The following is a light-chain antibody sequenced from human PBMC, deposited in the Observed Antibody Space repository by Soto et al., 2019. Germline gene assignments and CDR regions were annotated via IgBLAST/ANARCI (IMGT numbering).Light chain of an antibody. Sequence: DIHMTQSPSSISASVGDRVTITCRASQSISSYLNWYQQKPGKVPKLLIYAASSLQSGVPSRFSGSGSGTDFTLTISSLQPEDFASYYCQQCYSTPRTFGQGTKVDIK. J-gene: IGKJ1*01. CDR2: AAS. V-gene: IGKV1-39*01. CDR3: QQCYSTPRT. CDR1: QSISSY.